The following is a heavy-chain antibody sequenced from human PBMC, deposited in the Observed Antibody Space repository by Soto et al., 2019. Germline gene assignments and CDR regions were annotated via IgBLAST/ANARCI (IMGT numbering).Heavy chain of an antibody. V-gene: IGHV3-23*01. Sequence: GGSLRLSCVGSGFTFSTHAMSWVRQAPGRGLEWVSGFSGTSYSTYYADSVKGRFTITRDNSKNTLYLQMNSLRTDDTAVYFCAKASCSSSSCPGDSWGQGTLVTVSS. CDR3: AKASCSSSSCPGDS. J-gene: IGHJ4*02. CDR2: FSGTSYST. CDR1: GFTFSTHA. D-gene: IGHD2-2*01.